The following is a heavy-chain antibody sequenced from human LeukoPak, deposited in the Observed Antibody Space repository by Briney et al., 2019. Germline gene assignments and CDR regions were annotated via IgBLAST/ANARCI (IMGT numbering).Heavy chain of an antibody. Sequence: SGGSLRLSCAASGFTFSSYAMPWVRQAPGKGLEWVAVISYDGSNKYYADSVKGRFTISRDNSKNTLYLQMNSLRAEDTAVYYCARATTVTSPIDYWGQGTLVTVSS. J-gene: IGHJ4*02. CDR2: ISYDGSNK. CDR3: ARATTVTSPIDY. D-gene: IGHD4-11*01. V-gene: IGHV3-30-3*01. CDR1: GFTFSSYA.